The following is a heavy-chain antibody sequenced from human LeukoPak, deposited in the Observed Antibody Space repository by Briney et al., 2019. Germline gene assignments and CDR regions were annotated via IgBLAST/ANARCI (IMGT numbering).Heavy chain of an antibody. Sequence: SETLSLTCAVYGGSFSGYYWSWIRQPPGKGLEWIGEINHSGSTNYNPSLKSRVTISVDTSKNQFSLKLSSVTAADTAVYYCARVPVVVRYFQHWGQGTLVTASS. J-gene: IGHJ1*01. D-gene: IGHD3-22*01. CDR2: INHSGST. V-gene: IGHV4-34*01. CDR1: GGSFSGYY. CDR3: ARVPVVVRYFQH.